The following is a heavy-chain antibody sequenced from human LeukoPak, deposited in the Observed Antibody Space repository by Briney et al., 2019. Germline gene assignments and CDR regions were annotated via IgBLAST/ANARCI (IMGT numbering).Heavy chain of an antibody. CDR2: ISSSSYI. D-gene: IGHD3-10*01. V-gene: IGHV3-21*01. CDR3: ARHRGSGSLWPYGMDV. J-gene: IGHJ6*02. CDR1: GFTFSSYA. Sequence: PGGSLRLSCAASGFTFSSYAMHWVRQAPGKGLEWVSSISSSSYIYYADSVKGRFTISRDNAKNSLYLQMNSLRAEDTAVYYCARHRGSGSLWPYGMDVWGQGTTVTVSS.